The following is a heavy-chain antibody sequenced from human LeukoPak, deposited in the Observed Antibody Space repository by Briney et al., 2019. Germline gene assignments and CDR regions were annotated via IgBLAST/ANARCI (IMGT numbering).Heavy chain of an antibody. CDR2: INPNSGGT. D-gene: IGHD2-2*01. V-gene: IGHV1-2*02. CDR3: ARDCSSTSCYDRSGDY. J-gene: IGHJ4*02. Sequence: GASVKVSCEASGYTFTGYYMHWVRQAPGQGLEWMGWINPNSGGTNYAQKFQGRVTMTRDTSISTAYMELSRLRSDDTAVYYCARDCSSTSCYDRSGDYWGQGTLVTVSS. CDR1: GYTFTGYY.